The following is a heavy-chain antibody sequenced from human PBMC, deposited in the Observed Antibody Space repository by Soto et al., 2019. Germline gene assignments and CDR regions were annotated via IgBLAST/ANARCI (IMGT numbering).Heavy chain of an antibody. V-gene: IGHV6-1*01. CDR2: TYFRSKWYN. Sequence: SQTLSVTCAISGSSVSSNAASWNWIRQSPSRGLEWLGRTYFRSKWYNDYAVSVKSRIIINPDTSNNQFSLQLNSVTPEDTAVYFCAKGDNLGPKTGYAFDPWGQGIMVTVSS. J-gene: IGHJ5*02. CDR1: GSSVSSNAAS. CDR3: AKGDNLGPKTGYAFDP. D-gene: IGHD5-12*01.